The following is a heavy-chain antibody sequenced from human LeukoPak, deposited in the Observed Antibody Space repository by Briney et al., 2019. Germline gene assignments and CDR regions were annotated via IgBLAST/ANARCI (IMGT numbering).Heavy chain of an antibody. Sequence: PGGSLRLSCAASGFAFSNTGMTWVRQAPGRGLEWVSTISPTGEGTHYADSVRGRFTISRDNSKNTLSLEMNRLKADDTATYYCARDAGGAWPFDYWGQGTRVIVSS. CDR2: ISPTGEGT. CDR1: GFAFSNTG. V-gene: IGHV3-23*01. J-gene: IGHJ4*02. D-gene: IGHD4-17*01. CDR3: ARDAGGAWPFDY.